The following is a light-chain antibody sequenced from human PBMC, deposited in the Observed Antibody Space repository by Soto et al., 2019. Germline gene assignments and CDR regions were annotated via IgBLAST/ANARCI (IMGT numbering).Light chain of an antibody. CDR1: QSLEYSDGNTY. J-gene: IGKJ1*01. CDR3: LQSTLWPWT. CDR2: QIS. V-gene: IGKV2-30*01. Sequence: DVVMTQSPLSLPVTLGQPASISCRSSQSLEYSDGNTYLNWFQQRPGQSPRRLIWQISNRDSGVPDRVSGSGSVTDFTLRISRVETEDVGVYYCLQSTLWPWTFGQGTKVEIK.